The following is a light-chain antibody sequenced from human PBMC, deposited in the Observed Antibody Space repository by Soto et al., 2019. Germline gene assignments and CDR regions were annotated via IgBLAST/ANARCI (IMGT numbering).Light chain of an antibody. CDR1: QSLSSTY. Sequence: EIGWTQCPGRVYLSPGERSSLSSRASQSLSSTYLAWYQQKPGQAPRLLIYGASNRATGIPDRFSGSGSGTDFTLTINILEHEEVAVHYTEQYGRFLLNFGPGTKVDIK. V-gene: IGKV3-20*01. CDR3: EQYGRFLLN. CDR2: GAS. J-gene: IGKJ1*01.